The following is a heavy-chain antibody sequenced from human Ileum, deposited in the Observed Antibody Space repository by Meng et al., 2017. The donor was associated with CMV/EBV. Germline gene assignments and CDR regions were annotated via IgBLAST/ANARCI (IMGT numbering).Heavy chain of an antibody. J-gene: IGHJ5*02. CDR2: EKDKGRKK. D-gene: IGHD2-2*01. CDR3: ARGGGYRFDP. V-gene: IGHV3-74*01. Sequence: KEWVSKDKGKGLGWEKREKDKGRKKKKGEKEKGRFTISRDNAKNTLYLQMNSLRAEDTAVYYCARGGGYRFDPWGQGTLVTVSS.